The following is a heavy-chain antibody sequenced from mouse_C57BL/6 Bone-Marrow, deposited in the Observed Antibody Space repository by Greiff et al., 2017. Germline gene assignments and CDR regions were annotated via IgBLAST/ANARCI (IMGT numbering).Heavy chain of an antibody. Sequence: EVKLMESGGGLVKPGGSLKLSCAASGFTFSDYGMHWVRQAPEKGLEWVAYISSGSSTIYYADTVKGRFTISRDNAKNTLFLQMTSLRSEDTAMYYCARGVWSPFAYWGQGTLVTVSA. V-gene: IGHV5-17*01. J-gene: IGHJ3*01. CDR1: GFTFSDYG. D-gene: IGHD2-10*02. CDR2: ISSGSSTI. CDR3: ARGVWSPFAY.